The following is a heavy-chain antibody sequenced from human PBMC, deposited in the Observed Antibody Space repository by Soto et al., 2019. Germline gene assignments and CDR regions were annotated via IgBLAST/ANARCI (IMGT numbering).Heavy chain of an antibody. CDR1: GGTFSSYA. Sequence: GASVKVSCTASGGTFSSYAISWVRQAPGQGLEWMGGIIPIFGTANYAQKFQGRVTITADESTSTAYMELSSLRSEDTAVYYCARESSSTGGMDVWGQGTTVTVSS. J-gene: IGHJ6*02. CDR2: IIPIFGTA. CDR3: ARESSSTGGMDV. D-gene: IGHD6-6*01. V-gene: IGHV1-69*13.